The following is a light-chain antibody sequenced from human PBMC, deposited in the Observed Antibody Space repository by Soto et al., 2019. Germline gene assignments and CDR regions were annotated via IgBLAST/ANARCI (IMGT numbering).Light chain of an antibody. V-gene: IGKV1-8*01. J-gene: IGKJ5*01. CDR1: QGISSY. CDR3: QQYYSYPGIT. CDR2: AAS. Sequence: AIRMTQSPSSFSASTGDRVTITCRASQGISSYLAWYQQKPGKAPKLLIYAASTLQSGVPSRFSGSGSGTDFTLTISCLQSEAFATYYCQQYYSYPGITFGQGTRLEIK.